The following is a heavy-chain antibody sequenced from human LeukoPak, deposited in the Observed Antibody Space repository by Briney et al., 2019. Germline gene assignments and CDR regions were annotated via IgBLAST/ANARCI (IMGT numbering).Heavy chain of an antibody. CDR1: GGSFSGYY. V-gene: IGHV4-34*01. D-gene: IGHD6-6*01. Sequence: SETLSLTCAVYGGSFSGYYWSWLRQPPGKGLEWLGEINHSGSTNYNPSLKSRVTISVDPFKNQFALTLSPVTAAAPAVYFCSRAGIVARRGGVFDYWGQGTLVTVPS. CDR3: SRAGIVARRGGVFDY. J-gene: IGHJ4*02. CDR2: INHSGST.